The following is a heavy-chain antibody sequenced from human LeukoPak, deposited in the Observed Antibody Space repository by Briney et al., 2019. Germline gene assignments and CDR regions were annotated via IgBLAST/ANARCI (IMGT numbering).Heavy chain of an antibody. J-gene: IGHJ5*02. CDR1: GGSISSSNW. D-gene: IGHD3-10*01. Sequence: SGTLSLTCAVSGGSISSSNWWSWVRQPPGKGLEWIGEIYHSGSTNYNPSLKSRVTISVDKSKNQFSLKLSSVTAADTAVYYCARSYGSGSPAPNWFDPWGQGTLVTVSS. CDR2: IYHSGST. V-gene: IGHV4-4*02. CDR3: ARSYGSGSPAPNWFDP.